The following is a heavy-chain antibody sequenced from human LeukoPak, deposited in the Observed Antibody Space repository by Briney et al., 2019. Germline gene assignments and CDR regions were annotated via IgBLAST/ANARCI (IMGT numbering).Heavy chain of an antibody. J-gene: IGHJ6*02. CDR1: GFTFSSYA. CDR2: ISYDGSNK. D-gene: IGHD2-2*01. Sequence: GGSLRLSCAASGFTFSSYAMHWVRQAPGKGLEWVAVISYDGSNKYYADSVKGRFTISRDNSKNKLYLQMNSLRAEDTAVYYCAIEWLDCSSTSCETVGMDVWGQGTTVTVSS. V-gene: IGHV3-30-3*01. CDR3: AIEWLDCSSTSCETVGMDV.